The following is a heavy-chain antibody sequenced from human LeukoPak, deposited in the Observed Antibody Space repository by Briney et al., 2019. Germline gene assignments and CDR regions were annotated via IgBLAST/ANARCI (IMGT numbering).Heavy chain of an antibody. V-gene: IGHV3-23*01. D-gene: IGHD2-21*01. CDR3: AREGLACDSTTCYLAAFDI. Sequence: GGSLRLSCAGSGFTFRIYAMSWVRQAPGKGLEWVSAISGSGGSTYYADSVKGRFTISRDTAKNTLSLQMNSLRAEDTARYYCAREGLACDSTTCYLAAFDIWGQGTMVTVSS. J-gene: IGHJ3*02. CDR1: GFTFRIYA. CDR2: ISGSGGST.